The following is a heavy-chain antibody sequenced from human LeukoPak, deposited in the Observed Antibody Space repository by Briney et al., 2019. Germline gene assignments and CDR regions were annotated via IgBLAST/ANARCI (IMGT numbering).Heavy chain of an antibody. CDR3: ATTIGGIPYYYDSSGYPPSDY. D-gene: IGHD3-22*01. V-gene: IGHV1-69*05. CDR2: IIPIFGTA. Sequence: ASVKVSCKASGYTFTSYGISWVRQAPGQGLEWMGGIIPIFGTANYAQKFQGRVTITTDESTSTAYMELSSLRSEDTAVYYCATTIGGIPYYYDSSGYPPSDYWGQGTLVTVSS. CDR1: GYTFTSYG. J-gene: IGHJ4*02.